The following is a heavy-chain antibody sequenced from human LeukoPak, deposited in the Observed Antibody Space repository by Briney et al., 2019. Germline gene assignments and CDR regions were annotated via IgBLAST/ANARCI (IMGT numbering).Heavy chain of an antibody. CDR2: IRYDGSNK. D-gene: IGHD3-10*01. J-gene: IGHJ4*02. Sequence: GGSLRLSCVDYGFTFSSYWMSWVRQAPGKGLEWVAFIRYDGSNKYYADSVKGRFTISRDNSKNTLYLQMNSLRAEDTAVYYCARDPYMVRGVRRVGYFDYWGQGTLVTVSS. CDR3: ARDPYMVRGVRRVGYFDY. V-gene: IGHV3-30*02. CDR1: GFTFSSYW.